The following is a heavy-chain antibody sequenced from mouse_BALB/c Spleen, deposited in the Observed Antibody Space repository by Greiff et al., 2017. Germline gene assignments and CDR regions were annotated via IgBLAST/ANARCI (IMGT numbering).Heavy chain of an antibody. V-gene: IGHV1-63*02. CDR2: IYPGGGYT. CDR3: ARTGDLPYYFDY. Sequence: VQLQQSGAELVRPGTSVKISCKASGYTFTNYWLGWVKQRPGHGLEWIGDIYPGGGYTNYNEKFKGKATLTADTSSSTAYMQLSSLTSEDSAVYFCARTGDLPYYFDYWGQGTTLTVSS. J-gene: IGHJ2*01. D-gene: IGHD2-1*01. CDR1: GYTFTNYW.